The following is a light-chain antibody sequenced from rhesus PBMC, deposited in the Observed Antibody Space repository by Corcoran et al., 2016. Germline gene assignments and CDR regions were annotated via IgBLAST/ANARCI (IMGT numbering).Light chain of an antibody. CDR2: KAS. J-gene: IGKJ2*01. CDR3: QQYNSAPYS. Sequence: DIQMTQSPSSLSASVGDRVTITCRASPVISSWLAWYQQKPGKATKLLIDKASSLQSGVPSRFSGSGSGTDFTLTISSLQPEDFATYYCQQYNSAPYSFGQGTKVEIK. V-gene: IGKV1-21*01. CDR1: PVISSW.